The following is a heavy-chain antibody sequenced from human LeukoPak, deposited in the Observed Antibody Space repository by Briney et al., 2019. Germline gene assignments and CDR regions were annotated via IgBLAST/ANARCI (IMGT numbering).Heavy chain of an antibody. CDR1: GYTFTGYY. CDR3: ARERDLLTGPFDY. J-gene: IGHJ4*02. D-gene: IGHD7-27*01. CDR2: INPNSGGT. Sequence: ASVKVSCKASGYTFTGYYMHWVRQAPGQGLEWMGWINPNSGGTNYAQKFQGRVTMTRDTSISTAYMELSRLRSDDTAVYYCARERDLLTGPFDYWGQGTLVTVSS. V-gene: IGHV1-2*02.